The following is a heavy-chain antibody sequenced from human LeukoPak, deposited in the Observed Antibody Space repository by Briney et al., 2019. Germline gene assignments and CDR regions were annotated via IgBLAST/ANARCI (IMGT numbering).Heavy chain of an antibody. CDR1: GYTFTSYG. J-gene: IGHJ5*02. V-gene: IGHV1-18*01. Sequence: GASVTVSFMSSGYTFTSYGISWVRQAPGKGLEWMGWISTYNGNTHYARKVQGRVTMTTDTSTSTAYMDLRSLASDDTAVYYCARALKSYGSGDGALNWFDPWGQGTLVTVSS. D-gene: IGHD4-17*01. CDR3: ARALKSYGSGDGALNWFDP. CDR2: ISTYNGNT.